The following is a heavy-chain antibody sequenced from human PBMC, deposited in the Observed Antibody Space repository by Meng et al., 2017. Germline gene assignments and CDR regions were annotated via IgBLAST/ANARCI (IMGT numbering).Heavy chain of an antibody. CDR1: GGSISSGGYY. J-gene: IGHJ3*02. CDR2: IYYSGST. V-gene: IGHV4-31*03. Sequence: QVHLKGAGPGMVKPSQTLSLPCTVSGGSISSGGYYWSWIRQHPGKGLEWIGYIYYSGSTYYNPSLKSRVTISVDTSKNQFSLKLSSVTAADTAVYYCARDQGGSGSFGFAFDIWGQGTMVTVSS. D-gene: IGHD6-19*01. CDR3: ARDQGGSGSFGFAFDI.